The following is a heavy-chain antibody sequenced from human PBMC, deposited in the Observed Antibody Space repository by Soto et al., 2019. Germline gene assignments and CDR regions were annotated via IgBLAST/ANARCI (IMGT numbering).Heavy chain of an antibody. D-gene: IGHD5-12*01. CDR3: ARLQRWLQLRYYYYGMDV. V-gene: IGHV1-8*01. Sequence: ASVKVSFKGSGSTFPSDDNNWVRQATGQGLEWMGWMNPNSGNTGYAQKFQGRVTMTRNTSISTAYMELSSLRSEDTAVYYCARLQRWLQLRYYYYGMDVWGQGTKVTVSS. J-gene: IGHJ6*02. CDR1: GSTFPSDD. CDR2: MNPNSGNT.